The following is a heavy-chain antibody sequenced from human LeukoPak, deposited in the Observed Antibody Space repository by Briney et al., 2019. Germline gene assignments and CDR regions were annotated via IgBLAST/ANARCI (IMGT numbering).Heavy chain of an antibody. D-gene: IGHD6-6*01. CDR2: INPNSGGT. CDR3: ARPMEVSLWYSSSSQYAFDI. Sequence: ASVKVSCKASGYTFTGYYMHWVRQAPGQGLEWMGWINPNSGGTNYAQKFQGRVTMTRDTSISTAYMELSRLRSDDTAVYYCARPMEVSLWYSSSSQYAFDIWGQGTIVTVSS. J-gene: IGHJ3*02. CDR1: GYTFTGYY. V-gene: IGHV1-2*02.